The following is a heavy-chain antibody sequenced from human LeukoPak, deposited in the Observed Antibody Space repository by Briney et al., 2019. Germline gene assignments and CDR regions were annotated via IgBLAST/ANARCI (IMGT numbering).Heavy chain of an antibody. V-gene: IGHV1-2*02. CDR3: ARGNSGSYYGYAFDI. J-gene: IGHJ3*02. CDR2: INPNSGGT. Sequence: ASVKVSCKASGYTFTGYYMHWVRQAPGQGLEWMGWINPNSGGTNYAQKFQGRVTMTRDTSISTAYTELSRLRSDDTAVYYCARGNSGSYYGYAFDIWGQGTMVTVSS. CDR1: GYTFTGYY. D-gene: IGHD1-26*01.